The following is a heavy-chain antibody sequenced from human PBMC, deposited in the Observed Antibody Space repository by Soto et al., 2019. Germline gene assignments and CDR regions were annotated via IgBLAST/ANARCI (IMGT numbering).Heavy chain of an antibody. D-gene: IGHD6-19*01. CDR1: GFSISTYA. J-gene: IGHJ4*02. V-gene: IGHV3-30*18. Sequence: QVQLVESGGGVVQPGRSLRLSCVASGFSISTYAMHWVRQAPGKGLEWEAVISSDGTNKYYADSVKGRFTIARDNSKNTVYLYINSLGAEDTALFFCAKDKGSSGWYFDHWGQGTLVTVSS. CDR2: ISSDGTNK. CDR3: AKDKGSSGWYFDH.